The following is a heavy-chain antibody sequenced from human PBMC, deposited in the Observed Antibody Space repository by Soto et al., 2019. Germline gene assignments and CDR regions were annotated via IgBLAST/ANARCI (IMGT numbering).Heavy chain of an antibody. D-gene: IGHD3-10*01. V-gene: IGHV4-59*08. CDR2: IYYSGST. CDR1: GGSISSYY. J-gene: IGHJ3*02. CDR3: ARQVGRGQARRITMVRGVIVGAFDI. Sequence: SSETLSLTCTVSGGSISSYYWSWIRQPPGKGLEWIGYIYYSGSTNYNPSLKSRVTISVDTSKNQFSLKLSSVTAADTAVYYCARQVGRGQARRITMVRGVIVGAFDIWGQGTMVTVSS.